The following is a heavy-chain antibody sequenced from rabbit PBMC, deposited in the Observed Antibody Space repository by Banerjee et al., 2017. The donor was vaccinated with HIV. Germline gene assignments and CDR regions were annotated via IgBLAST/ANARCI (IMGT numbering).Heavy chain of an antibody. J-gene: IGHJ6*01. CDR2: INAITGKA. Sequence: QEQLVESGGGLVKPEGSLKLSCTASGFSFSNKAVMCWVRQAPGKGLEWIACINAITGKAVYASWAKGRFTFSKTSSTTVTLQMTSLTAADTATYFCARDLAGYVGFSSYGMDLWGPGTLVTVS. CDR1: GFSFSNKAV. D-gene: IGHD4-2*01. CDR3: ARDLAGYVGFSSYGMDL. V-gene: IGHV1S45*01.